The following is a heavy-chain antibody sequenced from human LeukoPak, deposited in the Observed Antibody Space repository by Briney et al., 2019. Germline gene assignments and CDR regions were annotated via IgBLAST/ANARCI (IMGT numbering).Heavy chain of an antibody. CDR3: AKGRWSAYDNGYYHYSYMDV. V-gene: IGHV3-23*01. J-gene: IGHJ6*03. CDR1: GFSFSSSA. CDR2: IRICSNNT. D-gene: IGHD3-22*01. Sequence: PGGSLRLSCAASGFSFSSSAMSWVRQAPGKGLEWVSGIRICSNNTYYSDTVKGRFTISRDHSKDTLYLQINSLRVEDTAVYYCAKGRWSAYDNGYYHYSYMDVWGKWTAVTVSS.